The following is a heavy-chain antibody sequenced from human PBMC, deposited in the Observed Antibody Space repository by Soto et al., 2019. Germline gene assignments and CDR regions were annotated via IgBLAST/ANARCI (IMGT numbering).Heavy chain of an antibody. CDR1: GFTFSSYG. V-gene: IGHV3-30*18. CDR3: AKESYSNSWDLYYYFYGMDV. D-gene: IGHD6-13*01. Sequence: QVQLVESGGGVVQPGRSLRLSCAASGFTFSSYGMHWVRQAPGKGLEWVAVISYDGSNKYYADSVKGRFTISRDNSKNTLYLQMNSLRAEDTAVYYCAKESYSNSWDLYYYFYGMDVWGQGTTVTVSS. J-gene: IGHJ6*02. CDR2: ISYDGSNK.